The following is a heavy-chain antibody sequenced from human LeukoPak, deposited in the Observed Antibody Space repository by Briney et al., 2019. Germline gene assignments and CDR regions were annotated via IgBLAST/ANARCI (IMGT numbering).Heavy chain of an antibody. CDR2: IDARSGIT. D-gene: IGHD3-16*01. CDR1: GFTFTIFG. V-gene: IGHV3-48*04. CDR3: ARGRYPPYGGVFDY. Sequence: GGSLRLSCAASGFTFTIFGFNWVRQAPGKVPEWVSYIDARSGITYYADSVQGRFTISRDNAKNSLYLQMNSLRAEDTAVYYCARGRYPPYGGVFDYWGQGTLVTVSS. J-gene: IGHJ4*02.